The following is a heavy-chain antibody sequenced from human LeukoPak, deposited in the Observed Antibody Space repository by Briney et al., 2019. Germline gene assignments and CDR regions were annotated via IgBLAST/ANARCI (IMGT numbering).Heavy chain of an antibody. V-gene: IGHV5-51*01. Sequence: KTGESLKISCKGSGYSLTSYWIGWVRQMPGKGLEWMGIIYPGDSDTRYSPSFQGQVTISADKSISTAYLQWSSLKASDTAMYYCARPEGRDGYVQYYFDYWGQGTLVTVSS. CDR3: ARPEGRDGYVQYYFDY. D-gene: IGHD5-24*01. J-gene: IGHJ4*02. CDR1: GYSLTSYW. CDR2: IYPGDSDT.